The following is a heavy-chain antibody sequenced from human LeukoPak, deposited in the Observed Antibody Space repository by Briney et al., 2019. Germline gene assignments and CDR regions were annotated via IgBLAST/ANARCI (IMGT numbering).Heavy chain of an antibody. D-gene: IGHD2-15*01. Sequence: ASVKVSCKASGGTFSSYAISWVRQAPGQGLEWMGGTIPIFGTANYAQKFQGRVTITTDESTSTAYMELSSLRSEDTAVYYCARGAYCSGGSCYGHFDYWGQGTLVTVSS. CDR1: GGTFSSYA. V-gene: IGHV1-69*05. CDR2: TIPIFGTA. J-gene: IGHJ4*02. CDR3: ARGAYCSGGSCYGHFDY.